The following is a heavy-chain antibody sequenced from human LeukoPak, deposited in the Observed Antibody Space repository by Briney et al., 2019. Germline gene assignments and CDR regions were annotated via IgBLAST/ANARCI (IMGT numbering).Heavy chain of an antibody. CDR2: NSSESEGRAV. Sequence: PGWALRLLCSTFEFAFVDFSKRWLRQAPARGGVEWIGNSSESEGRAVEYAASVKGRFTISRDDSSKVAYLQMDRLRTADTALYHCPRGQLVGDPHDYYCYYIVVWGKGATVTVSS. V-gene: IGHV3-49*03. CDR1: EFAFVDFS. J-gene: IGHJ6*03. D-gene: IGHD4-17*01. CDR3: PRGQLVGDPHDYYCYYIVV.